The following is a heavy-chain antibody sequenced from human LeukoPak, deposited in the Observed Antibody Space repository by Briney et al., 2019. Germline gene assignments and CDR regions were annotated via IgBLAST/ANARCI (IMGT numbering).Heavy chain of an antibody. CDR2: IWYDGSNK. CDR3: ARPTDSYSTNFDY. J-gene: IGHJ4*02. V-gene: IGHV3-33*01. D-gene: IGHD6-13*01. Sequence: GGSLRLSCAASGFTFSSYGMHWVRQAPGKGLEWVAVIWYDGSNKYYADSVKGRFTVSRDNSKNTLYLQMNSLRASDTAMYYCARPTDSYSTNFDYWGQGTLVTVSS. CDR1: GFTFSSYG.